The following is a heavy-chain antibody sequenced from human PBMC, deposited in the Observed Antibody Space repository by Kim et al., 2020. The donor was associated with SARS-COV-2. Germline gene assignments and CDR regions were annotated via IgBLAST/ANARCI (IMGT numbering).Heavy chain of an antibody. V-gene: IGHV3-48*03. Sequence: GGSLRLSCAASGFTFSSYEMNWVRQAPGKGLEWVSYISSSGSTIYYAYSVKGRFTISRDNAKNSLYLQMNSLRAEDTAVYYCASARAIYDILTGYYTPPAFDIWGQGTMVTVSS. CDR3: ASARAIYDILTGYYTPPAFDI. CDR1: GFTFSSYE. D-gene: IGHD3-9*01. J-gene: IGHJ3*02. CDR2: ISSSGSTI.